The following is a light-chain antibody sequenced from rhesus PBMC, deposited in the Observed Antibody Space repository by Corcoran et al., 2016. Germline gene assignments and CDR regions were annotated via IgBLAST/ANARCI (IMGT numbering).Light chain of an antibody. CDR2: KAS. V-gene: IGKV1-22*01. CDR3: QHYFTTPLT. Sequence: IQMTQSPSSLSASVGDTVPITCRATQNISSWLAWYQQEPGKAPKLRIYKASTLQSGVPSRFSGSGSVTDFTLTISNLKSEDFGTYYCQHYFTTPLTFGGGTKVELK. J-gene: IGKJ4*01. CDR1: QNISSW.